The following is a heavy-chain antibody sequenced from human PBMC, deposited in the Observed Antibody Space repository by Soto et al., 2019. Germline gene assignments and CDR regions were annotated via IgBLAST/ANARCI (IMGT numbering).Heavy chain of an antibody. V-gene: IGHV3-33*01. Sequence: GGSLRLSCAASGFTFSSHTMHWVRQAPGKGLEWVAVIWYDGSKKYYGDSVKGRFTVARDDSKSTLSLQMNSLRVEDTAVYYCARDPGYSGFDFDYWGQGTLVTVSS. CDR1: GFTFSSHT. D-gene: IGHD5-12*01. CDR3: ARDPGYSGFDFDY. J-gene: IGHJ4*02. CDR2: IWYDGSKK.